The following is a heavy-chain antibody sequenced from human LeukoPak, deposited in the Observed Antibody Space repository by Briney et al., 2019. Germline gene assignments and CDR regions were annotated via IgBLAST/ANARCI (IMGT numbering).Heavy chain of an antibody. J-gene: IGHJ4*02. CDR3: ANSPKSDY. V-gene: IGHV3-23*01. Sequence: GGSLRLSCAASGFTFSSYGMSWFRQAPGKGLEWLSAISGSGGSTYYADFVQGRFTISRDNSKNTLYLQMSSLRAEDTAVYYCANSPKSDYWGQGTLVTVSS. CDR1: GFTFSSYG. CDR2: ISGSGGST.